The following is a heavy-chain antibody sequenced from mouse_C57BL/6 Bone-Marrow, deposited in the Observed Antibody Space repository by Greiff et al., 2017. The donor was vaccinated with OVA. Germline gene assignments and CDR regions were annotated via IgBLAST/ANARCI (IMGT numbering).Heavy chain of an antibody. J-gene: IGHJ3*01. V-gene: IGHV1-75*01. Sequence: VHLVESGPELVKPGASVKISCKASGYTFTDYYINWVKQRPGQGLEWIGWIFPGSGSTYYNEKFKGKATLTVDKSSSTAYMLLSSLTSEDSAVYFCAREALTEGFAYWGQGTLVTVSA. D-gene: IGHD1-1*01. CDR2: IFPGSGST. CDR3: AREALTEGFAY. CDR1: GYTFTDYY.